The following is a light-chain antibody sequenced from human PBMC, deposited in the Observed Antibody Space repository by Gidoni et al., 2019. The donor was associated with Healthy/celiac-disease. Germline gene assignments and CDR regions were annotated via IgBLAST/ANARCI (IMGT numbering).Light chain of an antibody. J-gene: IGKJ2*04. CDR2: WAS. CDR1: QSVLYSSNNKNY. CDR3: QQYYNTPCS. V-gene: IGKV4-1*01. Sequence: DIVMTQSPDSLAVSLGERATIHCNSSQSVLYSSNNKNYLAWYQQKPGQPPKLLIYWASTRESGVPDRFSGSGSGTDFTLTISSLQAEDVAVYYCQQYYNTPCSFGQGTKLEIK.